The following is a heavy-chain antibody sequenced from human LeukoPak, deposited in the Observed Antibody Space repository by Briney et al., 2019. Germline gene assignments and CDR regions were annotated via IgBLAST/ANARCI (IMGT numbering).Heavy chain of an antibody. Sequence: GGSLRLSCAASGFTFSSYAMSWVRQAPGKGLEWVSAISGSGGSTYYADSVKGRFTISRDNSKNTLYLQMNSLRAEDTAVYYCAKEATPITMIVVGAFDYWGQGTLVTVSS. CDR2: ISGSGGST. CDR1: GFTFSSYA. CDR3: AKEATPITMIVVGAFDY. J-gene: IGHJ4*02. D-gene: IGHD3-22*01. V-gene: IGHV3-23*01.